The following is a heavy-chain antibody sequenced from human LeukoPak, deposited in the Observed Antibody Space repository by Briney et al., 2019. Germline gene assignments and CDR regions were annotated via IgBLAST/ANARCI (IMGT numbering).Heavy chain of an antibody. CDR3: AREGGSYYHWFDP. V-gene: IGHV4-59*01. J-gene: IGHJ5*02. CDR1: GGSISNYY. CDR2: IFYSGST. Sequence: PSETLSLTCTLSGGSISNYYWCWSWHRPQQGLGLMWNIFYSGSTNYNPSLKSRVTISLDTSKNQFSLKLTSVSAADTAVYYCAREGGSYYHWFDPGGQGTLVTVSS. D-gene: IGHD1-26*01.